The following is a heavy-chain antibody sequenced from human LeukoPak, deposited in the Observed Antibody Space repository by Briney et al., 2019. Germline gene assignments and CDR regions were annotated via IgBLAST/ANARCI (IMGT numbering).Heavy chain of an antibody. J-gene: IGHJ4*02. CDR1: GFTFSSYG. V-gene: IGHV3-30*18. D-gene: IGHD1-26*01. Sequence: PGGSLRLSCAASGFTFSSYGMPWVRQAPGKGLEWVAVISYDGRNTYYADSVKGRFTISRDNSKNTLYLQINSLRAEDSAVYYCAKDPLPQSASYPGDYWGQGTLATVSS. CDR2: ISYDGRNT. CDR3: AKDPLPQSASYPGDY.